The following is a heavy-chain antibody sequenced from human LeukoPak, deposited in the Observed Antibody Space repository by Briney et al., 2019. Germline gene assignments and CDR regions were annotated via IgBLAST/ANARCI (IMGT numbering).Heavy chain of an antibody. V-gene: IGHV3-30*18. J-gene: IGHJ4*02. D-gene: IGHD3-22*01. Sequence: GGSLRLSCAASGFTFSSYGMHWVRQAPGKGLEWVAVISHDGSKKYYTDSMKGRFTISRDNSKNTLYLQMNSLRAEDTAVYYCAKEAQSYYYDNSGFDYWGQGTLVTVSS. CDR3: AKEAQSYYYDNSGFDY. CDR1: GFTFSSYG. CDR2: ISHDGSKK.